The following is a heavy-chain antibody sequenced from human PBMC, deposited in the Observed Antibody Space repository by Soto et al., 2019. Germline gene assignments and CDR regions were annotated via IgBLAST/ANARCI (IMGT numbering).Heavy chain of an antibody. CDR3: ARDIPPDREQWLVLFDY. V-gene: IGHV1-2*02. D-gene: IGHD6-19*01. Sequence: XSVKVSCKASGYTFTGYYMHWVRQAPGQGLEWMGWINPNSGGTNYAQKFQGRVTMTRDTSISTAYMELSRLRSDDTAVYYCARDIPPDREQWLVLFDYWGQGTLVTVSS. CDR1: GYTFTGYY. J-gene: IGHJ4*02. CDR2: INPNSGGT.